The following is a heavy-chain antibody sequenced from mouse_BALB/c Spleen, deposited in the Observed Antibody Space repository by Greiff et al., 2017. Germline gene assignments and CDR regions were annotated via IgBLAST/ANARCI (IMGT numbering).Heavy chain of an antibody. D-gene: IGHD2-3*01. Sequence: QVQLQQPGAELVKPGASVKMSCKASGYTFTSYWMHWVKQRPGQGLEWIGEINPSNGRTNYNEKFKSKATLTVDKSSSTAYMQLSSLTSEDSAVYYCARSGWERGYFDYWGQGTTLTVSS. V-gene: IGHV1S81*02. CDR2: INPSNGRT. CDR3: ARSGWERGYFDY. CDR1: GYTFTSYW. J-gene: IGHJ2*01.